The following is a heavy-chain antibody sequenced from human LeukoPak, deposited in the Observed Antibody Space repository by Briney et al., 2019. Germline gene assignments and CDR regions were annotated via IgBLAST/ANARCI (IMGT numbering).Heavy chain of an antibody. CDR2: IYSGGST. Sequence: GGSLRLSCAASGFTVSGNYMNWVRQAPGKGLEWVSVIYSGGSTYYADSVKGRFTISRDSSKNTLYLQMNSLRAEDTAVYYCARGPKGKYYFDYWGQGTLVTVSS. CDR3: ARGPKGKYYFDY. J-gene: IGHJ4*02. V-gene: IGHV3-53*01. CDR1: GFTVSGNY.